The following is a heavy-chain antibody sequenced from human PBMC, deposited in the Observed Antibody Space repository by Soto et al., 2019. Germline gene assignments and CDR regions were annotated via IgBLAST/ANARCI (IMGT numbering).Heavy chain of an antibody. CDR2: IYYSGST. CDR3: ARDTGDWGLT. J-gene: IGHJ4*02. Sequence: QVQLQESGPGLVKPSQTLSLTCTVSGGSISSGGYYWSWIRQHPGKGLGWIGYIYYSGSTYYNPSLTGRVTISVDSSKDQFSLKLSSVTAADTAVYYCARDTGDWGLTWGQGTLVTVSS. V-gene: IGHV4-31*03. D-gene: IGHD7-27*01. CDR1: GGSISSGGYY.